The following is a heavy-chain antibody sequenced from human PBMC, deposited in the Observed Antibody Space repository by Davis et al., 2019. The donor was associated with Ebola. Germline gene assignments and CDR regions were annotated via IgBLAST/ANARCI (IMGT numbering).Heavy chain of an antibody. CDR2: IIPIFGTA. Sequence: AASVTVSCKASGGTFSSYAISWVRQAPGQGLEWMGGIIPIFGTANYAQKLQGRVTMTTDTSTSTAYMELRSLRSDDTAVYYCARALYCSSTSCYASYYYYGMDVWGQGTTVTVSS. D-gene: IGHD2-2*01. V-gene: IGHV1-69*05. J-gene: IGHJ6*02. CDR1: GGTFSSYA. CDR3: ARALYCSSTSCYASYYYYGMDV.